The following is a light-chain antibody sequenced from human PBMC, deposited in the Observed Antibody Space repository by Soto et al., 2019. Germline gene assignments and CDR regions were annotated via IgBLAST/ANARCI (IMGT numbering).Light chain of an antibody. V-gene: IGKV3-20*01. CDR1: HSVSSTY. CDR3: QQYGSSPPRT. J-gene: IGKJ1*01. Sequence: EIVLTQSPGTLSLSPGERATLSCRASHSVSSTYLAWYQQKPGQAPRLLIYGASSRATGIPDRFSGSGSATDFTLTLSRLEPEDFAVYYCQQYGSSPPRTFGQGTKVEIK. CDR2: GAS.